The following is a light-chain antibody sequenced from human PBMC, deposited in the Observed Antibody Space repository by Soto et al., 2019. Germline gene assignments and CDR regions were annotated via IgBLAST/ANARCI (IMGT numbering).Light chain of an antibody. J-gene: IGKJ5*01. Sequence: EIVLTQSPATLSLSPGERATLSCRASQSVSSYLAWYQQKPGQAPRLLIYGASNRATGVPVRFSGSGSGTDFTLTISSLEPEDFAVYYCQQRSNWPVTFGQGIRLEIK. V-gene: IGKV3-11*01. CDR1: QSVSSY. CDR2: GAS. CDR3: QQRSNWPVT.